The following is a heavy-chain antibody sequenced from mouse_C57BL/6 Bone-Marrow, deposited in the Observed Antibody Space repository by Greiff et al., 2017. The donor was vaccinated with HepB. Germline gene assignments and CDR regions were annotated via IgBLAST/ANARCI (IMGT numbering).Heavy chain of an antibody. V-gene: IGHV1-76*01. CDR1: GYTFTDYY. D-gene: IGHD2-5*01. CDR3: ARDDSNPYYYAMDY. CDR2: IYPGSGNT. J-gene: IGHJ4*01. Sequence: VQVVESGAELVRPGASVKLSCKASGYTFTDYYINWVKQRPGQGLEWIARIYPGSGNTYYNEKFKGKATLTAEKSSSTAYMQLSSLTSEDSAVYFCARDDSNPYYYAMDYWGQGTSVTVSS.